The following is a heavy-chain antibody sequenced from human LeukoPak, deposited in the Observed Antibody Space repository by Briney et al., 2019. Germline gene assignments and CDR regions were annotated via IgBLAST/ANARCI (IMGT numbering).Heavy chain of an antibody. V-gene: IGHV3-21*01. Sequence: GGSLRLSCAASGFTFSSYSMNWVRQAPGKGLEWVSSISSSSSYIYYADSVKGRFTISRDNAKNSLYLQMNSLRAEDTAVYYCASRLYNWNPDAFDIWGQGTMVTVSS. CDR2: ISSSSSYI. J-gene: IGHJ3*02. D-gene: IGHD1-1*01. CDR3: ASRLYNWNPDAFDI. CDR1: GFTFSSYS.